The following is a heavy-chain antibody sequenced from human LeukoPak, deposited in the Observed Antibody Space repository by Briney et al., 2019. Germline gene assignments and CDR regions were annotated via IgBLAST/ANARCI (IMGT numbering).Heavy chain of an antibody. CDR2: ISSSSSYI. J-gene: IGHJ5*02. CDR1: GFTFSSYS. CDR3: ARVLSGTTDWFDP. D-gene: IGHD1-1*01. Sequence: PGGSLRLSCAASGFTFSSYSMNWVRQAPGKGLEWVSSISSSSSYIYYADSVKGRITISRDNAKNSLYLQMNSLRAEDTAVYYCARVLSGTTDWFDPWGQGTLVTVSS. V-gene: IGHV3-21*01.